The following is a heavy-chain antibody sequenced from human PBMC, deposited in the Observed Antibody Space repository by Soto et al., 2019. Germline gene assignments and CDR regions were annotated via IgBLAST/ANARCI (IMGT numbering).Heavy chain of an antibody. CDR2: IYYSGST. CDR1: GGSISSYY. Sequence: SETLPLTVTVSGGSISSYYWSGIRQPPGKGLEWIGYIYYSGSTNYNPSLKSGVTISVDTSNKQFSLKLSSVTAADTPVHYCATERDYGDFDYSGQGTLVTVPS. CDR3: ATERDYGDFDY. J-gene: IGHJ4*02. D-gene: IGHD4-17*01. V-gene: IGHV4-59*01.